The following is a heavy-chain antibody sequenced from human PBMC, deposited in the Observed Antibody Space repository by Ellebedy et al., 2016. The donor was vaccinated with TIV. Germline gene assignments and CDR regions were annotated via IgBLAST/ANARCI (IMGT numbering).Heavy chain of an antibody. J-gene: IGHJ3*02. CDR2: ISPSGDIT. Sequence: PGGSLRLSCAASGFTFRDVAMNWVRQAPGKGLEWVSAISPSGDITYFADSGKGRFTISRDNSQDTVHLQMHSLRAEDTAVYYCTKRGVAWAAFDIWGPGTLVTVSS. D-gene: IGHD7-27*01. V-gene: IGHV3-23*01. CDR1: GFTFRDVA. CDR3: TKRGVAWAAFDI.